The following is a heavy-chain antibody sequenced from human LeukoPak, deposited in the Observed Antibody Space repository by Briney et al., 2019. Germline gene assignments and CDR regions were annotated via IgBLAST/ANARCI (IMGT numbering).Heavy chain of an antibody. J-gene: IGHJ4*02. Sequence: SETLSLTCTVSGDSISSSSYSWGWIRQPPGKGLEWIGSIYYTGSTNYNPSLKSRVTISVDTSKNQFSLKLTSVTAADTAVYFCARTLRGLLPRTYWGQGTLVTVSS. CDR3: ARTLRGLLPRTY. CDR2: IYYTGST. CDR1: GDSISSSSYS. V-gene: IGHV4-39*01. D-gene: IGHD3-22*01.